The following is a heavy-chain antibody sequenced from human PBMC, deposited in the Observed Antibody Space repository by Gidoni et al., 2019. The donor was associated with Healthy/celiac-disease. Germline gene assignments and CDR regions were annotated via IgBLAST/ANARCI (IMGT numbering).Heavy chain of an antibody. D-gene: IGHD3-10*01. CDR3: ARELLWFGELKWWRRTGHLGYFDY. CDR1: GGSISSGSYY. V-gene: IGHV4-61*02. CDR2: IYTSGST. J-gene: IGHJ4*02. Sequence: QVQLQESGPGLVKPSQTLSLTCTVSGGSISSGSYYWSWIRQPAGKGLEWIGRIYTSGSTNYNPSLKSRVTISVDTSKNQFSLKLSSVTAADTAVYYCARELLWFGELKWWRRTGHLGYFDYWGQGTLVTVSS.